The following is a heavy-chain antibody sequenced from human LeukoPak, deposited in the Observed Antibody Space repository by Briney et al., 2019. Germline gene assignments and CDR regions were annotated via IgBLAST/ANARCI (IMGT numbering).Heavy chain of an antibody. CDR2: ISSSGSTI. CDR1: GFTFSSYE. CDR3: ARLRYFDWSVYYYGMDV. V-gene: IGHV3-48*03. Sequence: GGSLRLSCAASGFTFSSYEMNWVRQAPGKGLVWVSYISSSGSTIYYADSVKGRFTISRDNAKNSLYLQMNSLRAEDTAVYYCARLRYFDWSVYYYGMDVWGQGTTVTVSS. D-gene: IGHD3-9*01. J-gene: IGHJ6*02.